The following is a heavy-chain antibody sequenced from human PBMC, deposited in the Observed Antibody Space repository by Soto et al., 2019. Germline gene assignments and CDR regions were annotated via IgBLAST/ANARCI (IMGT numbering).Heavy chain of an antibody. CDR2: INAGNGNT. J-gene: IGHJ6*02. CDR3: ARDRGYDFWSGYYRDYYYYGMDV. Sequence: ASVKVSCKASGYTFTSYAMHWVRQAPGQRLERMGWINAGNGNTKYSQKFQGRVTITRDTSASTAYMELSSLRSEDTAVYYCARDRGYDFWSGYYRDYYYYGMDVWGQGTTVTVSS. D-gene: IGHD3-3*01. CDR1: GYTFTSYA. V-gene: IGHV1-3*01.